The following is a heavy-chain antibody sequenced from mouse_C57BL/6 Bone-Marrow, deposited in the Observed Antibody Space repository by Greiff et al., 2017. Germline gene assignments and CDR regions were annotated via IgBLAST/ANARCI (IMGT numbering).Heavy chain of an antibody. V-gene: IGHV1-69*01. J-gene: IGHJ4*01. CDR3: ARCGYYYYYAIEY. CDR1: GYTFTSYW. D-gene: IGHD2-3*01. Sequence: QVQLQQPGAELVMPGASVKLSCKASGYTFTSYWMHWVKQRPGQGLEWIGEIDPSDSYTNYNQKFKGKSTLTVDKSSSTAYMQLSSLTSEDSAVYYCARCGYYYYYAIEYWGQGTSVTVSS. CDR2: IDPSDSYT.